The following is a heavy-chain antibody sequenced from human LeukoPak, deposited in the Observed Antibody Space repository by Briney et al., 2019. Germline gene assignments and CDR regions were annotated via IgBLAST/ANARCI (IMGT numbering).Heavy chain of an antibody. J-gene: IGHJ4*02. D-gene: IGHD6-19*01. Sequence: SETLSLTCAVYGGSFSGYYWSWIRQPPGKGLEWIGEINHSGSTNYNPSLKSRVTIPVDTSKNQFSLKLSSVTAADTAVYYCARLVPGIAVAGPRGGDYWGQGTLVTVSS. CDR3: ARLVPGIAVAGPRGGDY. CDR1: GGSFSGYY. CDR2: INHSGST. V-gene: IGHV4-34*01.